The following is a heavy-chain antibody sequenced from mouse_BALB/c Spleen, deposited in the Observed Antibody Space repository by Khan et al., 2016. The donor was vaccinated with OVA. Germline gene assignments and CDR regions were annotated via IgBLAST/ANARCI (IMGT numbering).Heavy chain of an antibody. V-gene: IGHV1-53*01. J-gene: IGHJ3*01. D-gene: IGHD3-2*02. CDR3: TKSGYATFAY. CDR2: INPSDGDS. Sequence: VELVESGTELVKPGASVRLSCKASGYTFTSYYMYWVKQRPGQSLLWIGEINPSDGDSNFNENFKSQATLTVDTSSTTAYMQLSSLTSEDSAVYCCTKSGYATFAYWGQGTLVTVSA. CDR1: GYTFTSYY.